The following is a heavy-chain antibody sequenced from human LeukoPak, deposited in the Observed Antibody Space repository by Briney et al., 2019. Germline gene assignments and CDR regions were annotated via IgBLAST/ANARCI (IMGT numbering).Heavy chain of an antibody. CDR2: IDHSGST. Sequence: PSETLSLTYTVSNYSISSGYYWGWIRQPPGKGLEWIGSIDHSGSTYYNPSLKGRVTISVDTSKNQFSRKLTSVTAADTAVYYCARGGKWLYYFDYWGQGTLVTVSS. D-gene: IGHD6-19*01. J-gene: IGHJ4*02. V-gene: IGHV4-38-2*02. CDR1: NYSISSGYY. CDR3: ARGGKWLYYFDY.